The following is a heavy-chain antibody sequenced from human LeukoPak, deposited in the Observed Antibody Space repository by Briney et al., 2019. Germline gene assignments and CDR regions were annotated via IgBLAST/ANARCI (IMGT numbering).Heavy chain of an antibody. CDR3: ARSGGAIFGVVTNFDP. J-gene: IGHJ5*02. V-gene: IGHV4-59*01. CDR1: GGSISSYY. D-gene: IGHD3-3*01. CDR2: IYYSGST. Sequence: SETLSLTCTVSGGSISSYYWSWIRQPPGKGLEWIGYIYYSGSTNYDPSLKSRVTISVDTSKNQFSLKLSSVTAADTAVYYRARSGGAIFGVVTNFDPWGQGTLVTVSS.